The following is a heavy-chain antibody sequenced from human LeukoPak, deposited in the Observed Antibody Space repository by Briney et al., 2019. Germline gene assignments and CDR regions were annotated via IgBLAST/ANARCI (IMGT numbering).Heavy chain of an antibody. J-gene: IGHJ4*02. D-gene: IGHD6-13*01. CDR2: IYYSGST. Sequence: PSETLSLTCTVSGGSISSSSYYWGWIRQPPGKGLEWIGAIYYSGSTYFTPSLKSRVTISVDTSKNQVSLKLSSVTAADTAVYYCARSSSTWKYYFDYWGQGTLVTVSS. CDR3: ARSSSTWKYYFDY. V-gene: IGHV4-39*01. CDR1: GGSISSSSYY.